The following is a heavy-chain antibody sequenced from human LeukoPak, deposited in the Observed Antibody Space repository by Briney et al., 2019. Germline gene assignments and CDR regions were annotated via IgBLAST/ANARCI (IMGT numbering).Heavy chain of an antibody. D-gene: IGHD6-13*01. CDR3: ARDRSSWPDY. CDR2: ISYDGSNK. J-gene: IGHJ4*02. Sequence: GGSLRLSCAASGFTFSSYAMHWVRQAPGKGLEWVAVISYDGSNKYYADSVKGRFTISRDNSKNTLYLQMNSLRAEDTAVYYCARDRSSWPDYWGQGTLVTVSS. CDR1: GFTFSSYA. V-gene: IGHV3-30*04.